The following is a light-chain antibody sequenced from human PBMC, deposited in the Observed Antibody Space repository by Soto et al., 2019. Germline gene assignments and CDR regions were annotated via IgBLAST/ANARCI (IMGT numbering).Light chain of an antibody. CDR3: MQSTHWPPYT. CDR2: NVS. CDR1: QSLAYIDGNTY. J-gene: IGKJ2*01. V-gene: IGKV2-30*01. Sequence: EVVMTQSPLSLPVTLGQPASISCRSSQSLAYIDGNTYLTWFHQRPGQSPRRLIYNVSNRDSGVPDRVSGSGAGTDFTLKISGVEAEDVGIYYCMQSTHWPPYTFGEGTKLEIK.